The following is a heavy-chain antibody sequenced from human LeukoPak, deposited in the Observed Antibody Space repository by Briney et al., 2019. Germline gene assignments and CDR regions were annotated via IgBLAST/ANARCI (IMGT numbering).Heavy chain of an antibody. D-gene: IGHD1-26*01. V-gene: IGHV4-4*09. CDR1: SVSMSSNY. CDR2: ICSSGRT. CDR3: PSGRYYFDH. J-gene: IGHJ2*01. Sequence: SDTLSLTCIVSSVSMSSNYWTWVRQPPGKGLEWIGYICSSGRTNYNPSLKTRVTISLDKSKNLFSLRLSSVTASDTAVYYCPSGRYYFDHWGRGALVSVSS.